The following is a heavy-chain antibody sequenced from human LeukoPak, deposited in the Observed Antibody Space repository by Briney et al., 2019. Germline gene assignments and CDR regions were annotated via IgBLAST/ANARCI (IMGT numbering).Heavy chain of an antibody. J-gene: IGHJ3*02. V-gene: IGHV4-59*01. D-gene: IGHD6-13*01. Sequence: KPSETLSLTCTLSGGSISTYHWSWIRQPPGKGLEWIGYIYYSGSTNYNPSLKSRVTISVDTSKNQFSLKLSSVTAADTAVYYCARAGWSYSSSWYEQWLGGNAFDIWGQGTMVTVSS. CDR1: GGSISTYH. CDR3: ARAGWSYSSSWYEQWLGGNAFDI. CDR2: IYYSGST.